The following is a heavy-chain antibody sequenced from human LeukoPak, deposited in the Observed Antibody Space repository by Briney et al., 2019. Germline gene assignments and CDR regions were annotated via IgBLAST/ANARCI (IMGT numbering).Heavy chain of an antibody. D-gene: IGHD5-24*01. CDR2: ISYDGSTE. CDR1: GFTFSNYG. Sequence: GGSLRLSCAASGFTFSNYGMHWVRQAPGKGLEWVAVISYDGSTEQYSDSAKGRSTISRDNSKNTLYLQMDSLRPEDTAVYYCAKDYRRDGYNYYFDYWGQGTLVTLSS. V-gene: IGHV3-30*18. CDR3: AKDYRRDGYNYYFDY. J-gene: IGHJ4*02.